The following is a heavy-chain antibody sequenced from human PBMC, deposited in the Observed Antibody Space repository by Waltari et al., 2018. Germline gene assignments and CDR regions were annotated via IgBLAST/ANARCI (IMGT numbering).Heavy chain of an antibody. J-gene: IGHJ5*02. V-gene: IGHV1-8*01. CDR3: ARGTPSGIVGATGVVDP. Sequence: QVQLVQSGAEVKKPGASVKVSCKASGYTFTSYDINWVRQATGQGLEWMGWMNPNSGNTGYAQKFQGRVTMTRNTSISTAYMELSSLRSEDTAVYYCARGTPSGIVGATGVVDPWGQGTLVTVSS. D-gene: IGHD1-26*01. CDR2: MNPNSGNT. CDR1: GYTFTSYD.